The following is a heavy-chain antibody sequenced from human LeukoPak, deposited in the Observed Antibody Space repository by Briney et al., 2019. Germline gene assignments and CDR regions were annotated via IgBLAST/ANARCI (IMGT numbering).Heavy chain of an antibody. J-gene: IGHJ4*02. CDR2: INWNGGST. Sequence: AGGSLRLSCAASGFTFDDCGMSWVRQAPGKGLEWVSGINWNGGSTGYADSVKGRFTISRDNAKNSLYLQMNSLRAEDTALYYCARVGYCSSTSCSFFDYWGQGTLVTVSS. CDR3: ARVGYCSSTSCSFFDY. D-gene: IGHD2-2*03. CDR1: GFTFDDCG. V-gene: IGHV3-20*04.